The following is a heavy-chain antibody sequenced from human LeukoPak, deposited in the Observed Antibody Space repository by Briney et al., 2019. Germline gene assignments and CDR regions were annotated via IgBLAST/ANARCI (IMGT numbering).Heavy chain of an antibody. J-gene: IGHJ6*02. CDR2: MNPNSGNT. CDR3: ARAPGGKYYYYYGMDV. CDR1: GGTFSSYA. V-gene: IGHV1-8*02. Sequence: ASVKVSCKASGGTFSSYAINWVRQATGQGLEWMGWMNPNSGNTGYAQKFQGRVTMTRNTSISTAYMELSSLRSEDTAVYYCARAPGGKYYYYYGMDVWGQGTTVTVSS. D-gene: IGHD4-23*01.